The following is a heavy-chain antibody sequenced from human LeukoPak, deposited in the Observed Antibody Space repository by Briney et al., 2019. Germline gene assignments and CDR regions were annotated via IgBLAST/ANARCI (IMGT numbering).Heavy chain of an antibody. CDR3: AKERQPGDFFTGDY. Sequence: GGSLRLSCTASGFTFSSYTMSWVRQAPGEGLEWLSAINGRGITYYAGSVKGRFTISRDNSENTLYLQMNSLTVDDTAVYFCAKERQPGDFFTGDYGARGPLVTVSS. CDR1: GFTFSSYT. D-gene: IGHD1-14*01. J-gene: IGHJ4*02. CDR2: INGRGIT. V-gene: IGHV3-23*01.